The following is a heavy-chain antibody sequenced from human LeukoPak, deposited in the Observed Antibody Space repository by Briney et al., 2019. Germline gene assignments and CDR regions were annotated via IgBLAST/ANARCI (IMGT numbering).Heavy chain of an antibody. CDR2: ISGSGGST. D-gene: IGHD4-17*01. J-gene: IGHJ5*02. Sequence: GGSLRLSCAASGFTFSNYALNWVRQAPGKGLEWVSTISGSGGSTYYADSVKGRFTISRDNSKNTLYLQMNSLRAEDTAVYYCAKESTVTPGNVNWFDTWGQGTLVTVSS. CDR1: GFTFSNYA. V-gene: IGHV3-23*01. CDR3: AKESTVTPGNVNWFDT.